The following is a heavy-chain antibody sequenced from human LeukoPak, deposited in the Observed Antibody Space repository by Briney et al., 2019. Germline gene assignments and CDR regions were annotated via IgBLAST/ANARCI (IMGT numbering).Heavy chain of an antibody. Sequence: GEPLKISCKGSVYSFTSYWIGGVRKMPGKGLEWMGIIYPGDSDTRYSPSFQGQVTISADKSISTAYLQWSSLKASDTAMYYCARPSTDYLSNWGQGTLVTVSS. D-gene: IGHD4-11*01. V-gene: IGHV5-51*01. CDR3: ARPSTDYLSN. J-gene: IGHJ4*02. CDR2: IYPGDSDT. CDR1: VYSFTSYW.